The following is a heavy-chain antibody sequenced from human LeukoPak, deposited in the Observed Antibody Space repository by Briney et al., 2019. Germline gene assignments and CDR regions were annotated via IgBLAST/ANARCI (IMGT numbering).Heavy chain of an antibody. D-gene: IGHD3-10*01. CDR1: GGSISSYY. V-gene: IGHV4-59*01. CDR2: IYYSGST. J-gene: IGHJ5*02. CDR3: ARIRYGSGSYWFDP. Sequence: PSETLSLTCTVSGGSISSYYWSWIRQPPGKGLEWIGYIYYSGSTNCNPSLKSRVAISVDTSKNQFSLRLSSVTAADTAVYYCARIRYGSGSYWFDPWGQGTLVTVSS.